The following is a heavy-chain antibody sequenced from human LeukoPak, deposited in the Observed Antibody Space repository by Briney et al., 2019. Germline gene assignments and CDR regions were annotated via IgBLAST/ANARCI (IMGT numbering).Heavy chain of an antibody. Sequence: GASVKVSCKASGYTFTSYDINWVRQATGQGLEWMGWMNPNSGNTGYAQKFQGRVTITRNTSISTAYMELSSLRSEDTAVYYCARGHSSSSAAALYYYYYYYMDVWGKGTTVTVSS. D-gene: IGHD6-6*01. V-gene: IGHV1-8*03. J-gene: IGHJ6*03. CDR2: MNPNSGNT. CDR3: ARGHSSSSAAALYYYYYYYMDV. CDR1: GYTFTSYD.